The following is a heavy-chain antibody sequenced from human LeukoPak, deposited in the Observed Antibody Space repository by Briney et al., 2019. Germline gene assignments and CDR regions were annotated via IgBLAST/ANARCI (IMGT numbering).Heavy chain of an antibody. CDR3: ARKGTYSNGADYFDY. CDR1: GYTFTGYY. V-gene: IGHV1-2*02. J-gene: IGHJ4*02. CDR2: INPNSGGT. D-gene: IGHD6-19*01. Sequence: ASVKVSCKASGYTFTGYYMHWVRQAPGHGLEWRGWINPNSGGTNYAQKFRGRVTMTRDTSISTAYMELSRLRSDDTAVYYCARKGTYSNGADYFDYWGQGTLVTVSS.